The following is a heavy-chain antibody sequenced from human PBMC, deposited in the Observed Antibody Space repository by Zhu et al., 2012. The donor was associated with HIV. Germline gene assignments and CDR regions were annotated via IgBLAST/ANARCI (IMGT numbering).Heavy chain of an antibody. D-gene: IGHD3-10*01. CDR2: IYHSGST. CDR1: DYSISSGYY. CDR3: ARDTYYYGSGSDFDY. Sequence: QVQLQESGPGLVKPSETLSLTCTVSDYSISSGYYWGWIRQPPGKGLEWIGSIYHSGSTYYNPSLKSRVTISVDTSKNQFSLKLSSVTAADTAVYYCARDTYYYGSGSDFDYWGQGTLVTRLL. V-gene: IGHV4-38-2*02. J-gene: IGHJ4*02.